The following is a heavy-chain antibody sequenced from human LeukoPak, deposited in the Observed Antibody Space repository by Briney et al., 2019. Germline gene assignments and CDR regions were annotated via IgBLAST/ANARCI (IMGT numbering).Heavy chain of an antibody. V-gene: IGHV3-74*01. D-gene: IGHD3-9*01. Sequence: GGSLRLSCAASGFTFSSYAMSWVRQAPGKGLVWVSRISGDGRNINYADSVRGRFTISRDNAKNTLYLQMNTLRVEDTAVYYCTRDLMDYDVSTGLHHYYMDVWGQGTTVAVSS. CDR2: ISGDGRNI. CDR3: TRDLMDYDVSTGLHHYYMDV. CDR1: GFTFSSYA. J-gene: IGHJ6*02.